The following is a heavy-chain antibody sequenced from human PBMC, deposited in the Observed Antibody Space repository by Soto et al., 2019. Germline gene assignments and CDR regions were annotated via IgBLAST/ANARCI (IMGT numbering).Heavy chain of an antibody. CDR2: MNPNSGNT. J-gene: IGHJ5*02. CDR3: ATGASP. V-gene: IGHV1-8*01. Sequence: QVQLVQSEAAVKKPGASVKVSCKASGSTFTSSDINWVRQATGQGLEWLGWMNPNSGNTGYAQKFQGRITLTRSTAITTAYLELGSLSFADSAVYYYATGASPWGKGTLVTVSS. CDR1: GSTFTSSD.